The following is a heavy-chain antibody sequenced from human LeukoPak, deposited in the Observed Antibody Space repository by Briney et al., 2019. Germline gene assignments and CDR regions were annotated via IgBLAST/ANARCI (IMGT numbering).Heavy chain of an antibody. CDR1: GFTFSSYA. J-gene: IGHJ4*02. CDR2: ISGSGGST. Sequence: PGGSLRLSCVASGFTFSSYAMSWVRQAPGKGLEWVSVISGSGGSTYYADSVKGRFTFSKDNSKNTLYLQMNSLRAEDTAVYYCANTYNWNYDDWGQGTLVTVSS. CDR3: ANTYNWNYDD. D-gene: IGHD1-7*01. V-gene: IGHV3-23*01.